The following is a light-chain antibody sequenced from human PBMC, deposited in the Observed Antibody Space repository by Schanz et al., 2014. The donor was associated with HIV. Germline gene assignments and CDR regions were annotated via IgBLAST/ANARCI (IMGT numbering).Light chain of an antibody. Sequence: QSVLTQPPSVSGAPGQGVTISCNGSSSNIGAGYDVHWYHQLPGTDPKLLIYGDNSRPSGVPDRFSGSKSGTSASLAISGLQSEDEADYYCSSYTSSSTWVFRGGTKLTVL. CDR3: SSYTSSSTWV. V-gene: IGLV1-40*01. CDR1: SSNIGAGYD. J-gene: IGLJ3*02. CDR2: GDN.